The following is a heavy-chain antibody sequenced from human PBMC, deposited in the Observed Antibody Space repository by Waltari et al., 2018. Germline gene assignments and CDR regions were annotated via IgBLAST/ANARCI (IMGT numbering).Heavy chain of an antibody. CDR2: INHSGST. J-gene: IGHJ6*03. D-gene: IGHD6-6*01. CDR3: ARGRGGYSNSLTPNRNYYYMDV. Sequence: QVQLQQWGAGLLKPSETLSLTCAVYGGSFSGYYWSWVRQPPGKGLEWIAEINHSGSTNYKSSLRSRVTMSVDTSRNQFSLRLSSVTAADTAVYYCARGRGGYSNSLTPNRNYYYMDVWDTGTTVTVSS. V-gene: IGHV4-34*01. CDR1: GGSFSGYY.